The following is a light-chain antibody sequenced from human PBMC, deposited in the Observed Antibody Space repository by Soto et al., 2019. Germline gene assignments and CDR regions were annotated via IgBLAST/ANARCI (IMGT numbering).Light chain of an antibody. J-gene: IGLJ3*02. CDR1: TGTVTSGHY. V-gene: IGLV7-46*01. CDR2: NTS. CDR3: LLSYSGDRV. Sequence: QAVVTQEPSLTVSPGGTVTLTCGSSTGTVTSGHYPYWFQQKPGQAPRTLVYNTSHKHSWTPARFSGSLLGGKAALTLSGAQPEDEADFYCLLSYSGDRVFGGGTKLTVL.